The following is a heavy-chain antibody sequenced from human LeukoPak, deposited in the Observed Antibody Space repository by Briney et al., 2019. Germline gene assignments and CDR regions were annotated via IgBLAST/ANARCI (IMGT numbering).Heavy chain of an antibody. CDR2: INPSGGGT. CDR1: GYTFINYY. D-gene: IGHD4-11*01. CDR3: ARGPSDYTWAWFDY. J-gene: IGHJ4*02. V-gene: IGHV1-46*01. Sequence: ASVKVSCKASGYTFINYYIHWVRQAPGQGFEWVGLINPSGGGTSYAQKFQGRVSMTRDTSTDTVYMDLSSLRSEDTAVYYCARGPSDYTWAWFDYWGQGTLSPSPQ.